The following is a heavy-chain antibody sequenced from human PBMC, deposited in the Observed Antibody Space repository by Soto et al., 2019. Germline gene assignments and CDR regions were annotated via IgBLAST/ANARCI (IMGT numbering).Heavy chain of an antibody. CDR3: AKSRYSDSSGDFYDY. CDR2: IGGSGRTT. CDR1: AFTFNNYA. V-gene: IGHV3-23*01. J-gene: IGHJ4*02. D-gene: IGHD3-22*01. Sequence: EVQLLESGGGLVQPGGSLSLSCAASAFTFNNYAMSWVRQAPGKGLEWVSGIGGSGRTTYYADSVKGRFSISRDNSNNSLCLQMKRLRAEYTAVYYCAKSRYSDSSGDFYDYWGQGTLVTVSS.